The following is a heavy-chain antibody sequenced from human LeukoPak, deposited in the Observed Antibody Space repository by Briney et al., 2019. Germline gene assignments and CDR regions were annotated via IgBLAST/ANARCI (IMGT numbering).Heavy chain of an antibody. CDR2: MNPNSGNT. CDR1: VYTFTSYD. Sequence: ASVNVSCKASVYTFTSYDINWVRQATGRGLEWMGWMNPNSGNTGYAQKFQGRVTMTRNTSISTAYMELSSLRSEDTAVYYCARSPRRYYMDVWGKGTTVTVSS. J-gene: IGHJ6*03. V-gene: IGHV1-8*02. CDR3: ARSPRRYYMDV.